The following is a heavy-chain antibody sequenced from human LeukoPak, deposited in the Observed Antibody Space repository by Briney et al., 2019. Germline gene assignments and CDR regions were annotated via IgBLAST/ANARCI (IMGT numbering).Heavy chain of an antibody. Sequence: ASVKVSCKASGYTFTSYGISWVRQAPGQGLEWMGWISAYNGNTNYAQKLQGRVTMTTDTSTSTACMELRSLRSDDTAVYYCARDRAAGTTYFDYWGQGTLVTVSS. D-gene: IGHD6-13*01. V-gene: IGHV1-18*01. CDR3: ARDRAAGTTYFDY. CDR1: GYTFTSYG. J-gene: IGHJ4*02. CDR2: ISAYNGNT.